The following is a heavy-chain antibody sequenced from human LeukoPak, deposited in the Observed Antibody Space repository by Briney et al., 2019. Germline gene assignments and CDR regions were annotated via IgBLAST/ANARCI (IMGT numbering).Heavy chain of an antibody. CDR3: ARDGSSNIRGVRQQLVDYYYYGMDV. CDR1: GFTFSSYS. J-gene: IGHJ6*02. D-gene: IGHD6-13*01. Sequence: PGGSLRLSCAASGFTFSSYSMNWVRQAPGKGLEWVSYISSSSSTIYYADSVKGRFTISRDNAKNSLYLQMNSLRAEDTAVYYCARDGSSNIRGVRQQLVDYYYYGMDVWGQGTTVTVSS. V-gene: IGHV3-48*01. CDR2: ISSSSSTI.